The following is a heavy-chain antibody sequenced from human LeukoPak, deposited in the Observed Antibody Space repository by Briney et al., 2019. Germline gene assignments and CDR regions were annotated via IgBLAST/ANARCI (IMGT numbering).Heavy chain of an antibody. J-gene: IGHJ4*02. Sequence: SQTLSLTCTVSGGSISSGGYYWSWIRQPPGKGLEWIGSISHGGNTYYYPSLKSRVTISLDTSKNQFSLKLSSVTAADTAVYFCARYSGYDSCFDYWGQGTLVTVSS. D-gene: IGHD5-12*01. CDR3: ARYSGYDSCFDY. V-gene: IGHV4-30-2*03. CDR1: GGSISSGGYY. CDR2: ISHGGNT.